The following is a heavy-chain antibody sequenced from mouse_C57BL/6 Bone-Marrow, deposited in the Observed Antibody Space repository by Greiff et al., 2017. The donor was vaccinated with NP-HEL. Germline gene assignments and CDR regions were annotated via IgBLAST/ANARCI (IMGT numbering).Heavy chain of an antibody. CDR3: AVYDHDEAY. CDR2: FHPYNDDT. CDR1: GYTFTTYP. J-gene: IGHJ3*01. Sequence: QVQLQQSGAELVKPGASVKMSCKASGYTFTTYPIEWMKQNHGKSLEWIGNFHPYNDDTKYNEKFKGKATLTGDKSSSTVFLELSRLTSDDSAVYCCAVYDHDEAYWGQGTLVTVSA. D-gene: IGHD2-4*01. V-gene: IGHV1-47*01.